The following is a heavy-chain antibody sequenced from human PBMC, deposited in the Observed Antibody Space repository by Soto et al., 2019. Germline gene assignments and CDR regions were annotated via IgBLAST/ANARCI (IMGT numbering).Heavy chain of an antibody. J-gene: IGHJ5*01. Sequence: EVQLVESGGGLVQPGESLRLSCVASGFPFSGNWIHWVRQAPGKGLLWVSRISGDGSAKRYADSVKGRATISRDNAKNTMSRQMNSLRGADTAVYYCARSIYCNGCSCFIDNTFDSWGRGTLFTVSS. V-gene: IGHV3-74*01. CDR2: ISGDGSAK. CDR1: GFPFSGNW. CDR3: ARSIYCNGCSCFIDNTFDS. D-gene: IGHD2-15*01.